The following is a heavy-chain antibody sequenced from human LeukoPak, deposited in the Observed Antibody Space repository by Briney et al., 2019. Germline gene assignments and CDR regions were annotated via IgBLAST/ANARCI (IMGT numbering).Heavy chain of an antibody. V-gene: IGHV3-21*01. D-gene: IGHD3-10*01. J-gene: IGHJ4*02. CDR2: ISSSSSYI. Sequence: TGGSLRLSCAASGFTFSSYSMNWVRQAPGKGLEWVSSISSSSSYIYYADSVEGRFTISRDNAKNSLYLQMNSLRVEDTAVYYCAKLAKYFYGSETYYFFEHWGQGTPVTASS. CDR1: GFTFSSYS. CDR3: AKLAKYFYGSETYYFFEH.